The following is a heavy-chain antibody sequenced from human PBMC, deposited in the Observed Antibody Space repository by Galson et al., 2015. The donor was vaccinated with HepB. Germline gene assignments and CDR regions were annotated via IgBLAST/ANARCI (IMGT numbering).Heavy chain of an antibody. V-gene: IGHV1-69*06. CDR1: GGTFSNYG. CDR2: ITLTFGTT. CDR3: ARLGLTFEGVEGLDV. Sequence: SVKVSCKASGGTFSNYGITWVRQAPGEGPEWMGGITLTFGTTDYGQKFQGRLTITADKSTSTSYMELRSLTSEDTAVYYCARLGLTFEGVEGLDVWGQGTTVIVSS. D-gene: IGHD3-16*01. J-gene: IGHJ6*02.